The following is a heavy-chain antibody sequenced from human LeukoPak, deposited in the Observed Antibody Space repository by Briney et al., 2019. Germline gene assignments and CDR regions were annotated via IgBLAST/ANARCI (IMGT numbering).Heavy chain of an antibody. D-gene: IGHD1-1*01. CDR3: ARSETTGTVDF. J-gene: IGHJ4*02. Sequence: GGSLRLSCAVSGITLSNYGMSWVRQAPGKGLEWVANINRDGSEEYYVDSVNGRFTVSRGNANNALFLQMASVRVEDTALYYCARSETTGTVDFWGQGTPITVSS. CDR2: INRDGSEE. CDR1: GITLSNYG. V-gene: IGHV3-7*01.